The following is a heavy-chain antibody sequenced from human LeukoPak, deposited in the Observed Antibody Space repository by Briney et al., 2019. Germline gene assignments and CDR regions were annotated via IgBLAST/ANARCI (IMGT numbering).Heavy chain of an antibody. CDR1: GGSISSSSHY. D-gene: IGHD3-22*01. CDR3: ASFPKYYYDSSGRRAFDI. J-gene: IGHJ3*02. V-gene: IGHV4-39*01. Sequence: PSETLSLTCTVSGGSISSSSHYWGWIRQPPGKGLEWIGSIYYSGSTYYNPSLKSRVTISVDTSKNQFSLKLSSVTAADTAVYYCASFPKYYYDSSGRRAFDIWGQGTMVTVSS. CDR2: IYYSGST.